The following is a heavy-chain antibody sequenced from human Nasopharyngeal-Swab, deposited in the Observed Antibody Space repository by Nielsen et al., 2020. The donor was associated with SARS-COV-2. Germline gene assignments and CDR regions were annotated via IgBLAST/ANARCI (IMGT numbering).Heavy chain of an antibody. CDR1: GYTFTSYG. J-gene: IGHJ4*02. V-gene: IGHV1-18*01. Sequence: ASVKVSCKAPGYTFTSYGISWVRQAPGQGLEWMGWISAYNGNTNYAQKLQGRVTMTTDTSTSTAYMELRSLRSDDTAVYYCARDQVRDKTNDYWGQGTLVTVSS. D-gene: IGHD3-10*01. CDR2: ISAYNGNT. CDR3: ARDQVRDKTNDY.